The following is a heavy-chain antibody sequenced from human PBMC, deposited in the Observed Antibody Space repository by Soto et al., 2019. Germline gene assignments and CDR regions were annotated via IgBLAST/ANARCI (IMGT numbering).Heavy chain of an antibody. CDR3: ARDAGGVVGANDFDY. CDR2: IIPIFGTA. D-gene: IGHD1-26*01. J-gene: IGHJ4*02. CDR1: GGTFSSYA. V-gene: IGHV1-69*13. Sequence: SVKVSCKASGGTFSSYAISWVRQAPGQGLEWMGGIIPIFGTANYAQKFQGRVTITADESTSTAYMELSSLRSEDTAVYYCARDAGGVVGANDFDYWGQGTLVTVSS.